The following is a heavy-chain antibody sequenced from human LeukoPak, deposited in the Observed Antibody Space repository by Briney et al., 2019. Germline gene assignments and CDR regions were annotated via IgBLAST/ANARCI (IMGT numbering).Heavy chain of an antibody. CDR1: GGSISSYY. V-gene: IGHV4-59*01. CDR2: IYYSGIT. J-gene: IGHJ4*02. D-gene: IGHD3-3*01. CDR3: ARNRGYYDFWSGTHGRGYFDY. Sequence: PSETLSLTCTASGGSISSYYWSWIRQPPGKGLEWIGYIYYSGITNYNPSLKSRVTISVDTSKNQFSLKLSSVTAADTAVYYCARNRGYYDFWSGTHGRGYFDYWGQGTLVTVSS.